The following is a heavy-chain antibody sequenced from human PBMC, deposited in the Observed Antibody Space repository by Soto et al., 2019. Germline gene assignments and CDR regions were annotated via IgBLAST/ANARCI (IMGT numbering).Heavy chain of an antibody. D-gene: IGHD6-19*01. CDR1: GFNFRNYG. Sequence: GGSLRLSCAASGFNFRNYGMHWVRQAPGKGLEWVATISNNGRNIYYADSVKGRFTISRDNAKNSLYLQMNSLRDEDTAVYSCVREISVAGGHFDYWGQGTLVTVSS. CDR3: VREISVAGGHFDY. V-gene: IGHV3-48*02. J-gene: IGHJ4*02. CDR2: ISNNGRNI.